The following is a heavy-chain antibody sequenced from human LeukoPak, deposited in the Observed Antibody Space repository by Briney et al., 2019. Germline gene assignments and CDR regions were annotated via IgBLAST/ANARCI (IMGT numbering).Heavy chain of an antibody. J-gene: IGHJ3*02. Sequence: PGRSLRLSCAASGFTFSSYGMHWVRQAPGKGLEWVAVIWYDGSNKYYADSVKGRFTISRDNSKNTLYLQMNSLRAEDTAVYYCARGLWGYDFWSGYGQDAFDIWGQGTMVTVSS. CDR2: IWYDGSNK. V-gene: IGHV3-33*01. D-gene: IGHD3-3*01. CDR1: GFTFSSYG. CDR3: ARGLWGYDFWSGYGQDAFDI.